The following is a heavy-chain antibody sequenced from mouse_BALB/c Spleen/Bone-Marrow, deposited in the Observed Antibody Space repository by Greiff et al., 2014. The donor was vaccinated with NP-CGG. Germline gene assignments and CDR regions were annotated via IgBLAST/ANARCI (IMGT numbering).Heavy chain of an antibody. D-gene: IGHD2-14*01. V-gene: IGHV3-5*02. CDR1: DISITTGNYR. Sequence: EVKLLESGPGLVKPSQTVSLTCTVTDISITTGNYRWSWTRQFPGNKLEWIGYMYYSGTITYNPSLTSRTTITRDTSKNQVFLEMNSLTAEDTATYFCARDRYGYAMDYWGQGTSVTVSS. J-gene: IGHJ4*01. CDR2: MYYSGTI. CDR3: ARDRYGYAMDY.